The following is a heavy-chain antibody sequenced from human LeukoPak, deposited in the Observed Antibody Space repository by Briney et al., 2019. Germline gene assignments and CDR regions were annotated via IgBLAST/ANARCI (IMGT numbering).Heavy chain of an antibody. V-gene: IGHV3-11*01. CDR3: ARGKRTLDP. CDR1: GFTLTGHY. Sequence: GGSLRLSCFASGFTLTGHYMSWIRQAPGKGPEWVSYISSGSYSKYYTDSVKGRFTISRDNTNNSLYLEMNSLRVEDTGFYYCARGKRTLDPWGRGTLVTVSS. CDR2: ISSGSYSK. J-gene: IGHJ5*02.